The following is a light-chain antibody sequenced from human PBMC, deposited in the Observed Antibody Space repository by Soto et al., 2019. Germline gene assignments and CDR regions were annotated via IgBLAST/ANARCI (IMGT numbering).Light chain of an antibody. J-gene: IGKJ2*01. V-gene: IGKV3-15*01. Sequence: EIVMTQSPATLSVSPGESATLSCRASQSISSESAWYQQKPGQPPRLLIYGASTRATGVPARFTGSGSGSDFTLTISGLQSEDFAVYYCQQGHNWPLTFGQGTRLEI. CDR2: GAS. CDR3: QQGHNWPLT. CDR1: QSISSE.